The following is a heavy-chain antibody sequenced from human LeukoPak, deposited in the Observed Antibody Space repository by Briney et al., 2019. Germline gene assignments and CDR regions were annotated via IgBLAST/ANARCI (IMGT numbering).Heavy chain of an antibody. V-gene: IGHV3-11*04. J-gene: IGHJ4*02. CDR3: ARSILPAANAIDY. CDR1: GFTFSDYY. CDR2: MSSSGSTI. Sequence: GGSLRLSCAASGFTFSDYYMNLIRQAPGKGLEWISYMSSSGSTISYADSVTGRFTFSRDNAKNSLYLQMNSLRAEDTAVYYCARSILPAANAIDYWGRGTLLTVSS. D-gene: IGHD2-2*01.